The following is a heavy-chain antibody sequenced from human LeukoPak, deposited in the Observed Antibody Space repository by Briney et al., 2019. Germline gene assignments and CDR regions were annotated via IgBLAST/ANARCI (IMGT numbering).Heavy chain of an antibody. Sequence: ASVKVSCKASGYTFTSYYMHWVRQAPGQGLEWMGIINPSGGSTSYAQKFQGRVTMTRDTSTSTVYMELRSLRSDDTAVYYCARSFARDIVVVPAANWFDPWGQGTLVTVSS. CDR1: GYTFTSYY. J-gene: IGHJ5*02. CDR3: ARSFARDIVVVPAANWFDP. V-gene: IGHV1-46*01. D-gene: IGHD2-2*01. CDR2: INPSGGST.